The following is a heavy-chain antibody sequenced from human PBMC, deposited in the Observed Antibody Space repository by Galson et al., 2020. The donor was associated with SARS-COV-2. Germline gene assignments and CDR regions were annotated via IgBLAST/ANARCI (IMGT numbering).Heavy chain of an antibody. V-gene: IGHV1-18*04. CDR1: GYTFTYYG. D-gene: IGHD1-1*01. J-gene: IGHJ3*02. Sequence: ASVQVSCKASGYTFTYYGISWVRQAPGQGLEWMGWIRTYNGNTKYAQKPQGRVTMTTDTSTSTAYMDLRSLRSDDTAVYYCARDRGAAVSPKGPGYNWMEGPAIDIWGQGTVVTVSS. CDR3: ARDRGAAVSPKGPGYNWMEGPAIDI. CDR2: IRTYNGNT.